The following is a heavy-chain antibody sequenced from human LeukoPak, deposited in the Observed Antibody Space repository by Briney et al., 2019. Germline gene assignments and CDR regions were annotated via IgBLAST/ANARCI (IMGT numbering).Heavy chain of an antibody. Sequence: ASVKVSCKASGYTFTGYYMHWVRRAPGQGLEWMGWINPNSGGTNYAQKFQGRVTMTRDTSISTAYTELSRLRSDDTAVYYCARGGDDFWTTFYFDYWGQGTLVTVSS. J-gene: IGHJ4*02. V-gene: IGHV1-2*02. CDR1: GYTFTGYY. D-gene: IGHD3-3*01. CDR2: INPNSGGT. CDR3: ARGGDDFWTTFYFDY.